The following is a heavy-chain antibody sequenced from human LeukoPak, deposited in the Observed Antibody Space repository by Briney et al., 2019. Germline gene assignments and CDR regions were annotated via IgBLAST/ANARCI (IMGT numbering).Heavy chain of an antibody. Sequence: SETLSLTCTVSGDFISSSSYYRGWIRQPPGKGLEWIGDVYYSGRTYYNPSLKCRVFISIDTSKNYFSLNLNFVTAADTAVYYCARRRYYDSTGYFEWGRGSLVTVSS. CDR2: VYYSGRT. V-gene: IGHV4-39*02. D-gene: IGHD3-22*01. CDR1: GDFISSSSYY. CDR3: ARRRYYDSTGYFE. J-gene: IGHJ1*01.